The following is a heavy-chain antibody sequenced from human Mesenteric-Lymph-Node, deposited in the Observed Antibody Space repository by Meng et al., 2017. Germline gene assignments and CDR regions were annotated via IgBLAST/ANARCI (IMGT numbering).Heavy chain of an antibody. J-gene: IGHJ4*02. Sequence: GGSLRLSCVASGFSFGKAWMSWVRQVPGKGLEWLGLIKSESDGGTTDNGATVKGRFIISRDYSRNTVYLEMNSLKTEDTAVYYCITDPGHSVNPFHATDYWGQGTLVTVSS. CDR3: ITDPGHSVNPFHATDY. CDR1: GFSFGKAW. D-gene: IGHD1-14*01. V-gene: IGHV3-15*05. CDR2: IKSESDGGTT.